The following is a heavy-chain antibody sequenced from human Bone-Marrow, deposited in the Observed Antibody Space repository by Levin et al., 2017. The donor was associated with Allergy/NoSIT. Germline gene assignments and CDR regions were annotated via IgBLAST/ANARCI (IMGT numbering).Heavy chain of an antibody. CDR2: INWKSGVI. CDR1: GFVFGDYA. J-gene: IGHJ6*02. Sequence: GGSLRLSCAASGFVFGDYAMYWVRQAPGKGLEWVSSINWKSGVIDYAVSVKGLFTTSRDNAKNSLYLQMNILIVEDTALYYCVQEIGGGEDVVAGPDAVEGRPDFHGMGVWGQGTTVTVSS. CDR3: VQEIGGGEDVVAGPDAVEGRPDFHGMGV. V-gene: IGHV3-9*01. D-gene: IGHD2-2*01.